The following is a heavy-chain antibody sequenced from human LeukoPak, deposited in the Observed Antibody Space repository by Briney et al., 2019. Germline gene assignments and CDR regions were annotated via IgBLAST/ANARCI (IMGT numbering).Heavy chain of an antibody. CDR3: AKDALLWFGELLETVGY. CDR1: GFTFSSYA. J-gene: IGHJ4*02. D-gene: IGHD3-10*01. Sequence: GGSLRLSCTASGFTFSSYAMSWVRQAPGKGLEWVSAISGSGGSTYYADSVKGRFTISRDNSKNTLYLQMNSLRAEDTAVYYCAKDALLWFGELLETVGYWGQGTLVTVSS. CDR2: ISGSGGST. V-gene: IGHV3-23*01.